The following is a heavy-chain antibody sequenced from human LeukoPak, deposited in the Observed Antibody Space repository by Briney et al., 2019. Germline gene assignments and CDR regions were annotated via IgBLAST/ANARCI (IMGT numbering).Heavy chain of an antibody. D-gene: IGHD1-26*01. Sequence: GGSLRLSCATSGFSFTDYPMSWVRQAPGKGLEWVSAISGSGGSTYYADSVKGRFTISRDNSKNTLYLQMNSLRAEDTAVYYCAKDLGWELRPFDYWGQGTLVTVSS. CDR2: ISGSGGST. CDR3: AKDLGWELRPFDY. CDR1: GFSFTDYP. V-gene: IGHV3-23*01. J-gene: IGHJ4*02.